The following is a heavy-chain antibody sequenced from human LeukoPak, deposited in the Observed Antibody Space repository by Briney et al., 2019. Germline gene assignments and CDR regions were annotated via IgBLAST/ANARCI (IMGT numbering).Heavy chain of an antibody. D-gene: IGHD3-22*01. CDR3: ARVDLSWSDSSGYYRDWFDP. J-gene: IGHJ5*02. Sequence: GESLKISCKGSGYSSTSYWIGWVRQAPGQGLEWMGWVSAYNGNTNYAQKFQGRVTMTTDTSTSTAYMELRSLRSDDTAVYYCARVDLSWSDSSGYYRDWFDPWGQGTLVTVSS. CDR1: GYSSTSYW. V-gene: IGHV1-18*04. CDR2: VSAYNGNT.